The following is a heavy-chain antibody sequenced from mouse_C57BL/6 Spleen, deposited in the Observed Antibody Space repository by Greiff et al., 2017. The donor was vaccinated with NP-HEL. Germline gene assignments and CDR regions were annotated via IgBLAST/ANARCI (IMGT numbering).Heavy chain of an antibody. J-gene: IGHJ4*01. CDR2: ISSGSSTI. CDR3: ARTYDYDGSYYYAMDY. CDR1: GFTFSDYG. Sequence: EVQRVESGGGLVKPGGSLKLSCAASGFTFSDYGMHWVRQAPEKGLEWVAYISSGSSTIYYADTVKGRFPISRDNAKNTLFLQLTSLRSEDTAMYYCARTYDYDGSYYYAMDYWGQGTSVTVSS. V-gene: IGHV5-17*01. D-gene: IGHD2-4*01.